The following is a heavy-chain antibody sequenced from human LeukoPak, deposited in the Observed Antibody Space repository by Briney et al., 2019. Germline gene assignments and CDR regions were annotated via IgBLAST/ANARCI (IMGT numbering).Heavy chain of an antibody. CDR2: ISSSGSTI. CDR1: GFTFSRYE. CDR3: ARAPPFGGVERTVLNFDY. Sequence: GGSLRLSCAASGFTFSRYEMNWVRQAPGKGLEWVSYISSSGSTIYYADSVKGRFTISRDNAKNSLYLQMNSLRAEDTAVYYCARAPPFGGVERTVLNFDYWGQGTLVTVSS. D-gene: IGHD3-16*01. J-gene: IGHJ4*02. V-gene: IGHV3-48*03.